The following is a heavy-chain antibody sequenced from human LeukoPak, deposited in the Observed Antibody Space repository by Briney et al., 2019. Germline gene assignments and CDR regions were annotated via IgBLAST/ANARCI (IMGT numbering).Heavy chain of an antibody. CDR1: GDSISSYY. D-gene: IGHD2/OR15-2a*01. Sequence: PSKTLSLTCTVSGDSISSYYWYWFRQPPGKELEWIACIYYSGITHYNPSLKSRVTISLDTSKNQFSLRLSFVTAADTAVYYCAREGIVRTYDQWGQGTLVTVSS. V-gene: IGHV4-59*12. J-gene: IGHJ4*02. CDR2: IYYSGIT. CDR3: AREGIVRTYDQ.